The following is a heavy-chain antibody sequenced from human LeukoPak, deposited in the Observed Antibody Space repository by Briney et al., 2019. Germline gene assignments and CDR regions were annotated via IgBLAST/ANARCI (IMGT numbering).Heavy chain of an antibody. D-gene: IGHD5-12*01. V-gene: IGHV3-23*01. CDR1: GFTFSNYA. CDR2: ICGSGGHT. Sequence: PGGSLRLSCAASGFTFSNYAMSCVGQAPGKGLEWVSVICGSGGHTYYVASVQGRHTISRDNDKNTLDLQLNSLRADDRFVLYCAEVDIVMRSFDYWGQGTLVTVSS. CDR3: AEVDIVMRSFDY. J-gene: IGHJ4*02.